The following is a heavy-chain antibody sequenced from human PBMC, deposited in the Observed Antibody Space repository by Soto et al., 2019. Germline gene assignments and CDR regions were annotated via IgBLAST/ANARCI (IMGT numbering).Heavy chain of an antibody. CDR3: VRRVSGNYDY. CDR2: ISSNGGTT. J-gene: IGHJ4*02. Sequence: EVQLAESGGGMVQPGGSLRLSCVASGFTFSSYDMHWVRQAPGKGLEYVSSISSNGGTTYYGNSVKSRFTISRDNSKNTLYLQMGSLRAEDMAVYYCVRRVSGNYDYWCQGTLVTVSS. D-gene: IGHD1-7*01. V-gene: IGHV3-64*01. CDR1: GFTFSSYD.